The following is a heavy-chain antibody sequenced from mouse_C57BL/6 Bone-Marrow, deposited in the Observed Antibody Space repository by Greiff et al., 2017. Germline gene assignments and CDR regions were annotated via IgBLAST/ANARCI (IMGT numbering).Heavy chain of an antibody. CDR1: GYTFTSYD. CDR2: IYPGDGST. J-gene: IGHJ1*03. CDR3: ARDYGSSYWYFDV. V-gene: IGHV1-85*01. Sequence: VKVVESGPELVKPGASVKLSCKASGYTFTSYDINWVKQRPGQGLEWIGWIYPGDGSTKYNEKFKGKATLTVDTSSSTAYMELHSLTSEDSAVYFCARDYGSSYWYFDVWGTGTTVTVSS. D-gene: IGHD1-1*01.